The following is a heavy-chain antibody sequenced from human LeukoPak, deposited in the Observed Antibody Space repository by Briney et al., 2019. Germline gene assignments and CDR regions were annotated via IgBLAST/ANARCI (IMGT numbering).Heavy chain of an antibody. V-gene: IGHV3-30*04. J-gene: IGHJ6*03. D-gene: IGHD4-17*01. CDR3: AREDYGVDYYYMDV. CDR1: GFTFSSYA. Sequence: GGSLRLSCAASGFTFSSYAMHWVRQARGKGLEGVAVISYDGSNKYYADFVKGRFTIPRDNSKNTLYLEMNSLRAEATAVDYCAREDYGVDYYYMDVSGKGTTVTVSS. CDR2: ISYDGSNK.